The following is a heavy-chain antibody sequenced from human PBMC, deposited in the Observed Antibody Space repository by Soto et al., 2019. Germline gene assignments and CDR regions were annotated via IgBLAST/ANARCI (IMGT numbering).Heavy chain of an antibody. Sequence: GGSLRLSCAASGFTFSSYDMHWVRQATGKGLEWVSAIGTAGDTYYPGSVKGRFTISRENAKNSLYLQMNSLRAGDTAVYYCARSASGSLWGGVYYYGMDVWGQGTTVTVSS. D-gene: IGHD3-16*01. J-gene: IGHJ6*02. CDR1: GFTFSSYD. CDR2: IGTAGDT. V-gene: IGHV3-13*01. CDR3: ARSASGSLWGGVYYYGMDV.